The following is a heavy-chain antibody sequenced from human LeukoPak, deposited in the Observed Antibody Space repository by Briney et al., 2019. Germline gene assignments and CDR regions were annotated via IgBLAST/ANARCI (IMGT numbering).Heavy chain of an antibody. J-gene: IGHJ4*02. CDR2: IVVGSGNT. Sequence: GASVKVSCKASGFTFTSSAMQWVRQARGQRLEWIGWIVVGSGNTNYAQKFQERVTITRDTSISTAYMELSRLRSDDTAVYYCARDEDYYDSSAQSFDYWGQGTLVTVSS. CDR1: GFTFTSSA. CDR3: ARDEDYYDSSAQSFDY. V-gene: IGHV1-58*02. D-gene: IGHD3-22*01.